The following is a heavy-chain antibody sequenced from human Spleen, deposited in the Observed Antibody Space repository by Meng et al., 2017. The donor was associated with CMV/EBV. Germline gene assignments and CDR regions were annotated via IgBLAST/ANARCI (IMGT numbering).Heavy chain of an antibody. CDR3: ARGRLAYDFWSGYDY. Sequence: SVKVSCKASGGTPSSYVVTWVRQAPGQGLEWVGGIIPILGRVNYAQKFQGRVTISADKSTNTAYMEVTSLRSEDTAVYYCARGRLAYDFWSGYDYWGQGTLVTVSS. J-gene: IGHJ4*02. CDR1: GGTPSSYV. D-gene: IGHD3/OR15-3a*01. V-gene: IGHV1-69*10. CDR2: IIPILGRV.